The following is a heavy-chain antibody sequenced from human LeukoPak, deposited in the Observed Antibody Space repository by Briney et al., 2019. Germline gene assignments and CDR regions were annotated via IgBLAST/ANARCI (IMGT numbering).Heavy chain of an antibody. CDR2: ISSSSSYI. Sequence: GGSLRLSCTASGFTFSTYSMNWVRQAPGKGLEWVSSISSSSSYIYYADSVKGRFTISRDNAKNSLYLQMNSLRAEDTALYYCARDSPPTTELTWFDPWGQGTLVTVSS. J-gene: IGHJ5*02. CDR1: GFTFSTYS. CDR3: ARDSPPTTELTWFDP. V-gene: IGHV3-21*04. D-gene: IGHD4-23*01.